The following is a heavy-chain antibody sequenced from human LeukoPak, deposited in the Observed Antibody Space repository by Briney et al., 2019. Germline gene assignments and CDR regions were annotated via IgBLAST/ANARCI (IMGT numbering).Heavy chain of an antibody. V-gene: IGHV3-53*01. CDR1: GFNFANAY. D-gene: IGHD5-18*01. Sequence: GGSLRLSCAASGFNFANAYMSWVRQAPGKGLEWVSVIYSGGSTYYADSVKGRFTISRDNSKNTLYLQMNSLRAEDTAVYYCARDSHSYGPGRFDYWGQGTLVTVSS. CDR3: ARDSHSYGPGRFDY. CDR2: IYSGGST. J-gene: IGHJ4*02.